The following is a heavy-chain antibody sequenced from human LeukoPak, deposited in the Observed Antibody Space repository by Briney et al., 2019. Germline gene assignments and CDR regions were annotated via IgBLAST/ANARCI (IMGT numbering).Heavy chain of an antibody. CDR3: ARVRYFDTTGYYYDFDY. J-gene: IGHJ4*02. D-gene: IGHD3-22*01. CDR1: GYSISSGYY. Sequence: SETLSLTCTVSGYSISSGYYWGWIRQPPGKGLEWIGSIYHSGSTYYNPSLKSRVTISVDTSKNQFSLKLSSVTAADTAVYYCARVRYFDTTGYYYDFDYWGQGTLVTVSS. V-gene: IGHV4-38-2*02. CDR2: IYHSGST.